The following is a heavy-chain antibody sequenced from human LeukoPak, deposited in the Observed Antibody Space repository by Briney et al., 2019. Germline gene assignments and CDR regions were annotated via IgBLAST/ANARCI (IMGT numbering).Heavy chain of an antibody. CDR3: ARGYYDSSGFDY. Sequence: SETLSLTCTVSGGSISSYYWSWIRQPAGRGLEWIGRIYTSGSTNYNPSLKSRVTMSVDTSKNQFSLKLSSVTAADTAAYYCARGYYDSSGFDYWGQGTLVTVSS. D-gene: IGHD3-22*01. J-gene: IGHJ4*02. V-gene: IGHV4-4*07. CDR1: GGSISSYY. CDR2: IYTSGST.